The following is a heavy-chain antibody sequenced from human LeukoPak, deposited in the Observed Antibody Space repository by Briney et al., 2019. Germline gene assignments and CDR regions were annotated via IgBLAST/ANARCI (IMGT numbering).Heavy chain of an antibody. CDR1: GFIFSNYF. CDR2: ISGNDGRT. Sequence: GGSLRLSCAASGFIFSNYFFVWVRQAPGKGLELISGISGNDGRTYFADSVKGRLTISRDNSKNTVYLQMNSLRAEDTAVYYCGRDPNGDYLGAFDFWGQGTMVSVSS. D-gene: IGHD4-17*01. J-gene: IGHJ3*01. V-gene: IGHV3-23*01. CDR3: GRDPNGDYLGAFDF.